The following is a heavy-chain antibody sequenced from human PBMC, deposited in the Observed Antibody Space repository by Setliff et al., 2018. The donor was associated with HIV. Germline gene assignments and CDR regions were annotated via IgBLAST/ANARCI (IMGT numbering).Heavy chain of an antibody. CDR1: GGSLSGHH. D-gene: IGHD6-25*01. V-gene: IGHV4-34*01. Sequence: LSLTCAVFGGSLSGHHWNWIRQPPGKGLEWIGEINHSGNTEYNSSLKSRVSISVDTSKNHLSLKLTSLTAADTAVYYCARDQRLLGVQPPYWYFDLWGRGTQVTVSS. CDR2: INHSGNT. J-gene: IGHJ2*01. CDR3: ARDQRLLGVQPPYWYFDL.